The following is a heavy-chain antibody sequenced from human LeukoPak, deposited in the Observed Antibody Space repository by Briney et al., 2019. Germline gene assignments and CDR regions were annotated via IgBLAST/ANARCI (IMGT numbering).Heavy chain of an antibody. V-gene: IGHV4-39*01. CDR2: IYYSGST. D-gene: IGHD3-22*01. CDR1: GGSISSSSYY. J-gene: IGHJ4*02. CDR3: ARPPYYYDSSGSL. Sequence: SETLSLTCTVSGGSISSSSYYWGWIRQPPGKGLEWIGSIYYSGSTYYNPSLKSRVAISVDTSKNQFSLKLSSVTAADTAVYYCARPPYYYDSSGSLWGQGTLVTVSS.